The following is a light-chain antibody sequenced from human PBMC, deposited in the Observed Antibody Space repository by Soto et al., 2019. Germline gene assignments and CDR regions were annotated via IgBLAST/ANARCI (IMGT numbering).Light chain of an antibody. CDR1: QGIRKS. CDR3: QQYGTSEII. V-gene: IGKV1-6*01. CDR2: GAS. J-gene: IGKJ5*01. Sequence: AVQMTQSAFSLFASVGASVTISRRASQGIRKSLGWYKQKLGKPPKVLIYGASNLQSGVPPRFSGSGAGTEFTLTISRLETEDFAVFYCQQYGTSEIIFGQGTRLEI.